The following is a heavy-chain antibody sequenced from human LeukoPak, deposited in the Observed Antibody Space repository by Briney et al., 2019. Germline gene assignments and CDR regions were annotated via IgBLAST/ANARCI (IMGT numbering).Heavy chain of an antibody. CDR1: GFTFSSYW. CDR3: AKDRGSTGYWVYFDN. D-gene: IGHD3-22*01. CDR2: ISGSGGNT. Sequence: GGSLRLSCAASGFTFSSYWMSWVRQAPGKGLEWVSSISGSGGNTYYADSVKGRFTISRDNSKNTLYLQMDSLRAEDTAVYYCAKDRGSTGYWVYFDNWGQGTLVTVST. V-gene: IGHV3-23*01. J-gene: IGHJ4*02.